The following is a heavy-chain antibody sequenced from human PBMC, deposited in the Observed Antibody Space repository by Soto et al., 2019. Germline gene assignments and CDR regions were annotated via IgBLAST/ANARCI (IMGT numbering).Heavy chain of an antibody. V-gene: IGHV3-74*01. CDR1: GFTFVSYW. J-gene: IGHJ6*02. CDR2: IDSDGSST. CDR3: ARGRPYGMDV. Sequence: LRLSCAASGFTFVSYWMNWVRQAPGKGLVWVSRIDSDGSSTTYADSVKGRFTTSRDNAKNTLYLQMSSLRVEDTAVYYCARGRPYGMDVWGQGTTVTVSS.